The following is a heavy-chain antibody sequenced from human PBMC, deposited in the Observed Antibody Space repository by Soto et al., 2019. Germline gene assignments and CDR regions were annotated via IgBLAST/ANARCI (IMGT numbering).Heavy chain of an antibody. Sequence: GGSLRLSCAASGFTFSSYAMSWVRQAPGKGLEWVSAISGSGGNTYYADSVKCRFTISRDNSKNTLYLQMNSLRAEYTAVYYCAKDSFFLTVLDYWGQGTLVTVSS. CDR2: ISGSGGNT. V-gene: IGHV3-23*01. J-gene: IGHJ4*02. CDR1: GFTFSSYA. CDR3: AKDSFFLTVLDY.